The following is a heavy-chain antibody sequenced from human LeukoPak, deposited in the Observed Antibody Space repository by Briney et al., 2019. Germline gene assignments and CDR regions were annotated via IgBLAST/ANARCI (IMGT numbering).Heavy chain of an antibody. Sequence: PSETLSLPCTVSGGSISSSSYYWGWIRQPPAKGLEWIGSIYYSGSTYYNPSLKSRVTISVDTSKNQFSLKLSSVTAADTAVYYCARQGGWFDPWGQGTLVTVSS. CDR3: ARQGGWFDP. D-gene: IGHD1-26*01. J-gene: IGHJ5*02. CDR2: IYYSGST. V-gene: IGHV4-39*01. CDR1: GGSISSSSYY.